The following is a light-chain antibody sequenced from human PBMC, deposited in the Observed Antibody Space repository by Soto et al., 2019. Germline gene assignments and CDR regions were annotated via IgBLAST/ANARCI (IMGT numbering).Light chain of an antibody. CDR2: LGS. V-gene: IGKV2-28*01. CDR1: QSLLHSNGYNY. CDR3: MQDLHTPFT. J-gene: IGKJ3*01. Sequence: DIVMTQSPLSLPVTPGEPASISCRSSQSLLHSNGYNYLDWYLQTPGQSQQLLIYLGSNRASGVLVRCSFSGSGTDFTLKISRVEAEDVGVYYCMQDLHTPFTFGPGTQVDIK.